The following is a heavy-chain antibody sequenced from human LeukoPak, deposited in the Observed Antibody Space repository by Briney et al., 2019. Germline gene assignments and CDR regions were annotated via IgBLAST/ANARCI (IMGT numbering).Heavy chain of an antibody. CDR3: ARVERSGFFLYRFDP. J-gene: IGHJ5*02. D-gene: IGHD3-3*01. CDR1: GGSISSGGYY. Sequence: SETLSLTCTVSGGSISSGGYYWSWIRQHPGKGLEWIGYIYYSGSTYDNPSLKSRVTISVDTSKNQFSLKLSSVTAADTAVYYCARVERSGFFLYRFDPWGQGTLVTVSS. CDR2: IYYSGST. V-gene: IGHV4-31*03.